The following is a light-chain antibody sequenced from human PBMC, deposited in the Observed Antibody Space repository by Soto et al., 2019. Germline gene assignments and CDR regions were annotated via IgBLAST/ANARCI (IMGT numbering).Light chain of an antibody. CDR2: DAS. J-gene: IGKJ5*01. CDR3: QQRSNWPSIT. CDR1: QTISNTF. Sequence: EIVLTQSPGTLSLSPGERATRSCRASQTISNTFLAWYQQRPGQAPRLLLYDASNRATGIPARFSGSGSGTDFTLTTSSLETEDFAVYYCQQRSNWPSITFGQGTRLEIK. V-gene: IGKV3-11*01.